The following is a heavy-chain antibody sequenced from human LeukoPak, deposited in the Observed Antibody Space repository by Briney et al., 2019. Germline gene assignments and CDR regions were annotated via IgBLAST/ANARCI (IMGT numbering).Heavy chain of an antibody. D-gene: IGHD5-12*01. CDR1: GFTFGDYA. CDR2: IRSKVYGGTT. J-gene: IGHJ4*02. Sequence: GGSLRLSCTASGFTFGDYAMSWFRQAPGKGLEWVGFIRSKVYGGTTEYAASVKGRFTISRDDSKSIAYLQMNSLKSEDTAVYYCVRYSGDADYWGQGILVTVSS. CDR3: VRYSGDADY. V-gene: IGHV3-49*03.